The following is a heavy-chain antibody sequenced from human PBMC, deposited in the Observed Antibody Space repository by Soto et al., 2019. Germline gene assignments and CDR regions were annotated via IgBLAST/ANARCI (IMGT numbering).Heavy chain of an antibody. J-gene: IGHJ6*02. V-gene: IGHV3-33*01. CDR1: GFTFSSYG. CDR2: IWYDGSNK. CDR3: AGDPEIVVVVAAGYGGMDV. D-gene: IGHD2-15*01. Sequence: QVQLVESGGGVVQPGRSLRLSCAASGFTFSSYGMHWVRQAPGKGLEWVAVIWYDGSNKYYADSVKGRFTISRDNSKITVYLQMNSLRAEDTAVYYRAGDPEIVVVVAAGYGGMDVWGQGTTVTVSS.